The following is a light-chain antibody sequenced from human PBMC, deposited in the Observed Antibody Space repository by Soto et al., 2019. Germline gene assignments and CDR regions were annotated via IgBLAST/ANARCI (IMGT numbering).Light chain of an antibody. CDR2: EVT. CDR3: SSFAGFNTRDV. V-gene: IGLV2-8*01. CDR1: SSDVGGYNY. Sequence: QSALTQPPSASGSPGQSVTISCTGTSSDVGGYNYVSWYQQHPGKAPKVMIYEVTKRPSGVPDRFSGSKSGNTASLTVSGLQAEDEADYYCSSFAGFNTRDVFGTGTKVTVL. J-gene: IGLJ1*01.